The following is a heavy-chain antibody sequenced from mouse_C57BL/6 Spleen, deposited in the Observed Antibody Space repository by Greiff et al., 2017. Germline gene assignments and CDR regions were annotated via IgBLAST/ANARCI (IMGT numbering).Heavy chain of an antibody. CDR1: GFTFTDYY. CDR2: IRNKANGYTT. Sequence: EVKVEESGGGLVQPGGSLSLSCAASGFTFTDYYMSWVRQPPGKALEWLGFIRNKANGYTTEYSASVKGRFTISRDNSQSILYLQMNALRAEDSATYYCARYLYGSSSRAMDYWGQGTSVTVSS. D-gene: IGHD1-1*01. V-gene: IGHV7-3*01. CDR3: ARYLYGSSSRAMDY. J-gene: IGHJ4*01.